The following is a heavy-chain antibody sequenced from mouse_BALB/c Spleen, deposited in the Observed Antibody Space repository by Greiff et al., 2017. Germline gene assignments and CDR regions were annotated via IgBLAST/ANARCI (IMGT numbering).Heavy chain of an antibody. Sequence: EVQLQQSGAELVRSGASVKLSCTASGFNIKDYYMHWVKQRPEQGLEWIGWIDPENGDTEYAPKFQGKATMTADTSSNTAYLQLSSLTSEDTAVYYCNAWATMSTTDYWGQGTTLTVSS. J-gene: IGHJ2*01. CDR3: NAWATMSTTDY. CDR1: GFNIKDYY. V-gene: IGHV14-4*02. D-gene: IGHD2-4*01. CDR2: IDPENGDT.